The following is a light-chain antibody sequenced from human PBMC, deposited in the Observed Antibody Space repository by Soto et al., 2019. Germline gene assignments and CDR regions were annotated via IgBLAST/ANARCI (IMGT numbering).Light chain of an antibody. CDR3: QQYNNWPPYT. J-gene: IGKJ2*01. CDR2: GAS. V-gene: IGKV3-15*01. Sequence: EIVMTQSPATLSVSPGERATLSCRASQSVSSNLAWYQQKPGQAPRLLIYGASTRATGIPARFSGSGSGTEFTLTLSSLQSEDLALYYCQQYNNWPPYTFGQGTKLEIK. CDR1: QSVSSN.